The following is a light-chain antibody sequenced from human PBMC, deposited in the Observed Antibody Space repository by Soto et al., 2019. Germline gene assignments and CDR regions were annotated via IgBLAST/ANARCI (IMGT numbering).Light chain of an antibody. J-gene: IGKJ2*01. CDR3: QQRSHWPHT. CDR1: QSVSSY. CDR2: DSS. Sequence: EIVLTQSPATLCLSPGERATLSCRASQSVSSYLAWYQQKPGQPPRLLIYDSSNMATGIPARFSGSGSGTDFTLTISSLEPEDFAVYYCQQRSHWPHTFGQGTKLEIK. V-gene: IGKV3-11*01.